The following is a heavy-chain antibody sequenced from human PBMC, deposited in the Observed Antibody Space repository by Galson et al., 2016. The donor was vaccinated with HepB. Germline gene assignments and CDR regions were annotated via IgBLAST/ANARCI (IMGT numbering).Heavy chain of an antibody. CDR2: IHSGGTT. CDR1: GFTVSSNY. Sequence: SLRLSCAASGFTVSSNYMSWVRQAPGKGLEWVSIIHSGGTTYYADSVKGRFTISNDNSKNTLYHQRNSLRAEDTAVYYCVRAPVTSTTCCYYFDYWGQGTLVTVSS. J-gene: IGHJ4*02. D-gene: IGHD6-13*01. CDR3: VRAPVTSTTCCYYFDY. V-gene: IGHV3-53*01.